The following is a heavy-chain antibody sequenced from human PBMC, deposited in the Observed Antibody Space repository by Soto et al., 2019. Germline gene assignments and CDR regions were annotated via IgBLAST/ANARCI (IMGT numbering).Heavy chain of an antibody. CDR3: ARVDPTSYYYYGMDV. Sequence: GGSLRLSCAASGFTFSSYDMHWVRQATGKGLEWVSAIGTAGDTYYPGSVKGRFTISRENAKNSLYLQMNSLRAEDTAVYYCARVDPTSYYYYGMDVWGQGTTVTVSS. J-gene: IGHJ6*02. CDR1: GFTFSSYD. CDR2: IGTAGDT. D-gene: IGHD4-17*01. V-gene: IGHV3-13*01.